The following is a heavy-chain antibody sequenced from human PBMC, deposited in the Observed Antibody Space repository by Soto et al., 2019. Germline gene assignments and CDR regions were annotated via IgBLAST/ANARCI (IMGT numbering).Heavy chain of an antibody. J-gene: IGHJ4*02. CDR3: VRNDWYRLDC. Sequence: PSETLSLTCAVSGGSITSNWWSWARQPPGKGLEWIGESHHGGSFNYNPSLRGRVTISIDKSKNQLSLKLTSVTAADTAVHYCVRNDWYRLDCWGQGSLVPVSS. D-gene: IGHD3-9*01. CDR2: SHHGGSF. CDR1: GGSITSNW. V-gene: IGHV4-4*02.